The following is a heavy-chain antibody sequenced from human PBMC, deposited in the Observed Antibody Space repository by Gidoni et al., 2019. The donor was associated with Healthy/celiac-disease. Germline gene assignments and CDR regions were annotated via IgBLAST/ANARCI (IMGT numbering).Heavy chain of an antibody. CDR3: AKWSDIVVVPAAIPEPYFDY. CDR1: GFTFSRYA. CDR2: ISGSGGST. V-gene: IGHV3-23*01. D-gene: IGHD2-2*02. Sequence: EVQLLESGGGLVQPGGSPILSCSASGFTFSRYAMSWVRQAPGKGLEWVSAISGSGGSTYYADSVKGRFTISRDNSKNTLYLQMNSLRAEDTAVYYCAKWSDIVVVPAAIPEPYFDYWGQGTLVTVSS. J-gene: IGHJ4*02.